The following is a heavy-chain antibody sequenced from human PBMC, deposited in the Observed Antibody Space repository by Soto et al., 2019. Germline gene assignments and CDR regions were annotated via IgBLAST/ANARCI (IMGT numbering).Heavy chain of an antibody. CDR1: GFTFTSSA. CDR3: AAGDSSSWYYYYYGMDV. CDR2: IVVGSGNT. V-gene: IGHV1-58*01. D-gene: IGHD6-13*01. J-gene: IGHJ6*02. Sequence: GASVKVSCKASGFTFTSSAVQWVRQARGQRLEWIGWIVVGSGNTNYAQKFQERVTITRDMSTSTAYMELSSLRSEDTAVYYCAAGDSSSWYYYYYGMDVWGQGTTVTV.